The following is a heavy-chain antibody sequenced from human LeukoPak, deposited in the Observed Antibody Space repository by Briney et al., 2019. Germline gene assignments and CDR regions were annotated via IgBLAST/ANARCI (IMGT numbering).Heavy chain of an antibody. J-gene: IGHJ4*02. CDR3: ARDYCSGGSCYFDY. V-gene: IGHV4-39*02. CDR2: IYYSGST. CDR1: GGSISSSSYY. D-gene: IGHD2-15*01. Sequence: SETLSLTCTVSGGSISSSSYYWGWIRQPPGKGLEWIGSIYYSGSTYYNPSLKSRVTISVDTSKNQFSLKPSSVTAADTAVYYCARDYCSGGSCYFDYWGQGTLVTVSS.